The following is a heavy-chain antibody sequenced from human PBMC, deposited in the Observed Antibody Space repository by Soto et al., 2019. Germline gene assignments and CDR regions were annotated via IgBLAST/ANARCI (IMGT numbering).Heavy chain of an antibody. CDR1: GGTFSSYA. CDR3: ARDPIVVVPAAISGTQNYYYYYMDV. Sequence: ASVKVSCKASGGTFSSYAISWVRQAPGQGLEWMGGIIPIFGTANYAQKFQGRVTITADESTSTAYMELSSLRSEDTAVYYCARDPIVVVPAAISGTQNYYYYYMDVWGKGTTVTVSS. V-gene: IGHV1-69*13. CDR2: IIPIFGTA. D-gene: IGHD2-2*01. J-gene: IGHJ6*03.